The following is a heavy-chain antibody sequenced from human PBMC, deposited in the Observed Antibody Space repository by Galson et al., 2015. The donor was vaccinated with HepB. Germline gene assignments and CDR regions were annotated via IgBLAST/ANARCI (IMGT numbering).Heavy chain of an antibody. CDR2: IYPPNSDT. J-gene: IGHJ4*02. V-gene: IGHV5-51*01. D-gene: IGHD2-15*01. CDR3: ARHEANSGWSYFDY. CDR1: GYSFTTYW. Sequence: QSGAEVKKPGESLKISCKGSGYSFTTYWIGWVRQMPGKGLEWMGIIYPPNSDTKYSPSFQGQVTISADQSINTAYLQWNSLKASDTAMYYCARHEANSGWSYFDYWGQGTLVTVSS.